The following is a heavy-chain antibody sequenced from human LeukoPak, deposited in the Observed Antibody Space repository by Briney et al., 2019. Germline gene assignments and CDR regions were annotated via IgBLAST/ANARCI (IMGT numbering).Heavy chain of an antibody. D-gene: IGHD2-2*02. J-gene: IGHJ4*02. CDR1: GVTFNKYA. CDR2: ISDSGSST. CDR3: AKVAEDAHCSSTSCYINCFDY. V-gene: IGHV3-23*01. Sequence: GGSLRLSCAAPGVTFNKYAMSWVRQAPGKGLEWVSDISDSGSSTHYADSVKGRFTISRDNSKNTLYLQMNSLRAEDTAVYYCAKVAEDAHCSSTSCYINCFDYWGQGTLVTVSS.